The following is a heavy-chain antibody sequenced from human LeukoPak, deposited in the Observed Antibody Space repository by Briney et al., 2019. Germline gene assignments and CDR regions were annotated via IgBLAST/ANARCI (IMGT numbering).Heavy chain of an antibody. Sequence: PGGSLRLSCAASGFTFSSYWMSWVRQAPGKGLEWVANIKQDGSEKYYVDSVKGRFTISRDNAKNSLYLQMNSLRAEDTAVYYCARDSPTVDTAMVTLFGLDYWGQGTLVTVSS. CDR1: GFTFSSYW. CDR2: IKQDGSEK. D-gene: IGHD5-18*01. J-gene: IGHJ4*02. V-gene: IGHV3-7*01. CDR3: ARDSPTVDTAMVTLFGLDY.